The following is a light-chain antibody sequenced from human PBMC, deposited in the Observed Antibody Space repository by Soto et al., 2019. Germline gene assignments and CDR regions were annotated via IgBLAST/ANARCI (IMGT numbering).Light chain of an antibody. J-gene: IGLJ2*01. CDR3: ATWDGSLPAEV. V-gene: IGLV2-8*01. Sequence: QSVLTQPPSASGSPGQSVTISCTGTSSDVGGYNYVSWYQHHPGKAPKLMISEVSKRPSGVPDRFSGSKSGTSGTLDITGLQTGDEADYYCATWDGSLPAEVFGGGTKLTVL. CDR2: EVS. CDR1: SSDVGGYNY.